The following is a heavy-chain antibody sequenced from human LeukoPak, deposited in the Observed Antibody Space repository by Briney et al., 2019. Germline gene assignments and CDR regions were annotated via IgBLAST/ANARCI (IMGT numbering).Heavy chain of an antibody. V-gene: IGHV1-18*01. Sequence: ASVKVSCKSSGYTFTNYGIIWVRQAPGQGLEWMGWISAYNGNTNHAQKLQGRVTMTTDTSTSTTYMELRSLRSDDTAVYYCARDLRGYSGYGSYYYYMDVWGKGTTVTVSS. CDR2: ISAYNGNT. J-gene: IGHJ6*03. CDR3: ARDLRGYSGYGSYYYYMDV. D-gene: IGHD5-12*01. CDR1: GYTFTNYG.